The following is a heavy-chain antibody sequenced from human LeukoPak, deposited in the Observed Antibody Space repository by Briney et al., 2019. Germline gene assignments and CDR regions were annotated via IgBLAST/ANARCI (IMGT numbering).Heavy chain of an antibody. CDR1: GGTFSSYA. Sequence: SVKVSCRASGGTFSSYAISWVRQAPGQGLEWMGRIIPILGIANYAQKFQGRATITADKSTSTAYMELSSLRSEDTAVYYCARDKWGDYYDSSGYIPVDYWGQGTLVTVSS. V-gene: IGHV1-69*04. D-gene: IGHD3-22*01. CDR2: IIPILGIA. CDR3: ARDKWGDYYDSSGYIPVDY. J-gene: IGHJ4*02.